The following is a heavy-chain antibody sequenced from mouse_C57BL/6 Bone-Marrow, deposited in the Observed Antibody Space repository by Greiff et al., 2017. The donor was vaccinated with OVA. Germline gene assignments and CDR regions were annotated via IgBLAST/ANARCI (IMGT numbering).Heavy chain of an antibody. J-gene: IGHJ1*03. CDR1: DSEVFPIAY. CDR3: ARTSYGSSFYWYFDV. Sequence: VQLVESGSELRSPGSSVKLSCKDFDSEVFPIAYMSWVRQKPGHGFEWIGGILPSIGRTIYGEKFEDKATLDADTLSNTAYLELNSLTSEDSAIYYCARTSYGSSFYWYFDVWGTGTTVTVSS. D-gene: IGHD1-1*01. CDR2: ILPSIGRT. V-gene: IGHV15-2*01.